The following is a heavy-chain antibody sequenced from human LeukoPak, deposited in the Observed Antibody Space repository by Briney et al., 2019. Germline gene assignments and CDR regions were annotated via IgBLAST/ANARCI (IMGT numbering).Heavy chain of an antibody. Sequence: SETLSLTCAVSGGSISSGDFPWSWIRQPPGKGLEWIGYIFHTGHTSYNPSLKSRVTISVDMSKNQLSLRLTSETAADTAVYYCARGFYGAGSHFDYWGQGTLVTVSS. CDR2: IFHTGHT. J-gene: IGHJ4*02. CDR3: ARGFYGAGSHFDY. D-gene: IGHD3-10*01. CDR1: GGSISSGDFP. V-gene: IGHV4-30-2*01.